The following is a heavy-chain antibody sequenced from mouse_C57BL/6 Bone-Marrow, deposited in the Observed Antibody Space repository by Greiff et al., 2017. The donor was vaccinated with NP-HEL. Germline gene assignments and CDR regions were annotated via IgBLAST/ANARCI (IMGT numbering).Heavy chain of an antibody. CDR3: TTPVVATDWYFDV. V-gene: IGHV14-1*01. J-gene: IGHJ1*03. CDR1: GFNIKDYY. D-gene: IGHD1-1*01. CDR2: IDPEDGDT. Sequence: SGAELVRPGASVKLSCTASGFNIKDYYMHWVKQRPEQGLEWIGRIDPEDGDTEYAPKFHGKATMTADTSSNTAYLQLSSLTSEDTAVYYCTTPVVATDWYFDVWGTGTTVTVSS.